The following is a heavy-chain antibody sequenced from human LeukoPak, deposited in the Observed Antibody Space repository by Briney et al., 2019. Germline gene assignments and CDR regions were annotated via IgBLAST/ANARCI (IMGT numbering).Heavy chain of an antibody. V-gene: IGHV1-18*04. D-gene: IGHD2-2*01. J-gene: IGHJ4*02. Sequence: GASVKVSCKASRYTFTSYYMHWVRQAPGQGLEWMGWISAYNGNTNYAQKLQGRVTMTTDTSTSTAYMELRSLRSDDTAVYYCARYAPGPGGKFDYWGQGTLVTVSS. CDR2: ISAYNGNT. CDR1: RYTFTSYY. CDR3: ARYAPGPGGKFDY.